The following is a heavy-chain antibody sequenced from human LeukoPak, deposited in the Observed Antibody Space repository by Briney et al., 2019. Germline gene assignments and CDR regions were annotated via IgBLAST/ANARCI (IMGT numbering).Heavy chain of an antibody. CDR1: GFTFSSYG. Sequence: GGSLRLSCAASGFTFSSYGMHWVRQAPGKGLEWVAVIWYDGSNKYYADSVKGRFTISRDNSKNTLYLQMNSLRAEDTAVYYCARVYSSSPVGGVDYWGQGTLVTVSS. D-gene: IGHD6-6*01. CDR2: IWYDGSNK. J-gene: IGHJ4*02. CDR3: ARVYSSSPVGGVDY. V-gene: IGHV3-33*01.